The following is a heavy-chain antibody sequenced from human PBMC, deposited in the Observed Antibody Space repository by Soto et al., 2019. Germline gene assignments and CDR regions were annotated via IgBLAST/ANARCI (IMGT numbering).Heavy chain of an antibody. D-gene: IGHD3-22*01. CDR3: ARVVHYYDSSGPDY. V-gene: IGHV3-48*03. CDR1: GFTFSSYE. CDR2: IDRSGSTI. J-gene: IGHJ4*02. Sequence: GGSLRLSCAASGFTFSSYEMNWVRQAPGKGLEWVSYIDRSGSTIYYADSVKGRFTISRDNAKNSLYLQMNSMRAGDTAVYFCARVVHYYDSSGPDYWGQGTLVTVSS.